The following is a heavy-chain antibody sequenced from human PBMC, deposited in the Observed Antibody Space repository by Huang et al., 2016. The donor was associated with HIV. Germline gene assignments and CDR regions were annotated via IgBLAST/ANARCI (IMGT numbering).Heavy chain of an antibody. CDR1: GFTFSKAW. D-gene: IGHD3-22*01. V-gene: IGHV3-15*06. CDR3: TTHLDYYDSSGYYFGNY. CDR2: IKSKTDGGTT. J-gene: IGHJ4*02. Sequence: EVQLVESGGGLVKPGGSLRLSCAASGFTFSKAWMSWVRQAPGKGLEWVGRIKSKTDGGTTYYTAPVKGRVTISRDDSRNTLYLQMNSLKTEDTAVYYCTTHLDYYDSSGYYFGNYWGQGTLVTVSS.